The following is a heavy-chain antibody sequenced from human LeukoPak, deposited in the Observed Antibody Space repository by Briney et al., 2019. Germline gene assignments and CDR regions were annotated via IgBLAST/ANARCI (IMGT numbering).Heavy chain of an antibody. D-gene: IGHD3-10*01. CDR1: GFTFSSYE. J-gene: IGHJ6*01. Sequence: GGSLRLSCAASGFTFSSYEMNWVRQAPGKGLEWVANIKQDGTEKYYVDSVKGRFTISRDNAKNSLSLQMNSLRVEDTAVYYCAKLAKYFYGSETYYFFEHWGQGTPVTASS. CDR3: AKLAKYFYGSETYYFFEH. V-gene: IGHV3-7*01. CDR2: IKQDGTEK.